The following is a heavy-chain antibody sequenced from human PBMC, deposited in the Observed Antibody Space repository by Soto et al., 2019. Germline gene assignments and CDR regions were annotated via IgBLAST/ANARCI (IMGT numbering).Heavy chain of an antibody. CDR2: ISGSGGST. Sequence: GGSLRLSCAASGFTFSSYARSWVRQAPGKGLEWVSAISGSGGSTYYADSVKGRFTISRDNSKNTLYLQMNSLRAEDTAVYYCAKGLVLLWFGELLSASLDYWGQGTLVTVSS. V-gene: IGHV3-23*01. J-gene: IGHJ4*02. D-gene: IGHD3-10*01. CDR1: GFTFSSYA. CDR3: AKGLVLLWFGELLSASLDY.